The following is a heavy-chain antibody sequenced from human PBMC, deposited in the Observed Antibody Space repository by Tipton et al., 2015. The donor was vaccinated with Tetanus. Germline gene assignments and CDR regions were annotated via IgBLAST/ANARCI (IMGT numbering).Heavy chain of an antibody. J-gene: IGHJ4*02. Sequence: GSLRLSCAASGFTFSTYAMSWVRQSPGKRLEWVSAISGSDPGTYYTDSVKGRFTISRDNSKNTLYLQMNSLRDDDTAVYYCAKASAGHCTGTLCYTLDYWGQGTLVAVSS. CDR2: ISGSDPGT. D-gene: IGHD2-8*02. CDR1: GFTFSTYA. V-gene: IGHV3-23*01. CDR3: AKASAGHCTGTLCYTLDY.